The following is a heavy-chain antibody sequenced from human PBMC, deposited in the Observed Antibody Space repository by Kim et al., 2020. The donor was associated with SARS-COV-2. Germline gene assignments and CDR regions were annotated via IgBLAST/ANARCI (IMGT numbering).Heavy chain of an antibody. J-gene: IGHJ4*02. V-gene: IGHV4-34*01. D-gene: IGHD6-6*01. CDR2: T. CDR3: ARGGIEAPLDY. Sequence: TNCNPAHKSRVTISEDTSKTQLSLKLSSGTAADTAVYYWARGGIEAPLDYWGQGTLVTVSS.